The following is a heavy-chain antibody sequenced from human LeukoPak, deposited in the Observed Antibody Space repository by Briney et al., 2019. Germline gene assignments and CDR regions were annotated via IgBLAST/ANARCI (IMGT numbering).Heavy chain of an antibody. D-gene: IGHD4-17*01. CDR1: GFKFSSFW. Sequence: GGSLRLSCAACGFKFSSFWMTGVRHATEKGLEWVAKIKQDGSEKYYVDSVKGRFTISRDNAKNSLLLQMNSLRAEDTAVYYCARERYDYGVKSWFDPWGQGTLVTVSS. CDR3: ARERYDYGVKSWFDP. J-gene: IGHJ5*02. V-gene: IGHV3-7*05. CDR2: IKQDGSEK.